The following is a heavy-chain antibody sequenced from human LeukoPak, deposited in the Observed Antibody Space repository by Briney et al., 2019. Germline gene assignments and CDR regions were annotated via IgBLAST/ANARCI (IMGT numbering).Heavy chain of an antibody. CDR3: ARDGDCSGGSCYRYYFDY. J-gene: IGHJ4*02. CDR2: ISAYNGNT. Sequence: GASVKVSCKASGYTFTSYGISWVRQAPGQGLEGMGWISAYNGNTNYPRTVQGRFTMTTDTSTSTAYMELRGLRSDDTAVYYCARDGDCSGGSCYRYYFDYWGQGTLVTVSS. CDR1: GYTFTSYG. D-gene: IGHD2-15*01. V-gene: IGHV1-18*01.